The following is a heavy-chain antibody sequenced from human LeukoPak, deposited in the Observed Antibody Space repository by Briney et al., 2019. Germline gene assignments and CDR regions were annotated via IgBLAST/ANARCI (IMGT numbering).Heavy chain of an antibody. CDR3: AKGSRGSYDY. Sequence: GGSLRLSCAASGFTFNSYAMTWVRQAPEKGLEWVSSIIDSGISIYYGDSVKGRFTISRDNSKNTVHLQMNSLRAEDTAVYYCAKGSRGSYDYWGQGTLVTVSS. D-gene: IGHD1-26*01. J-gene: IGHJ4*02. V-gene: IGHV3-23*01. CDR1: GFTFNSYA. CDR2: IIDSGISI.